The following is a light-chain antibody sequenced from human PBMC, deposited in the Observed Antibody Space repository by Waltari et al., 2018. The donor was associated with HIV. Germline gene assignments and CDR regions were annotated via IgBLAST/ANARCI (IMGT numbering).Light chain of an antibody. Sequence: IQMTQSPSNLSASVGDAVILTCRASQNIDNWLAWYQQRPGRAPKLLMSMTSVLETGVPSRFCGSGSGTTFTLTINSLQPDDFGTYYCQQYSTHYGFGQGTRVE. CDR2: MTS. CDR3: QQYSTHYG. J-gene: IGKJ2*01. V-gene: IGKV1-5*03. CDR1: QNIDNW.